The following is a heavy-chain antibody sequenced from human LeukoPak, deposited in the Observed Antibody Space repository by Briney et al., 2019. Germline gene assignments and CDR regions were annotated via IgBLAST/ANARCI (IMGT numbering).Heavy chain of an antibody. Sequence: ASVKVSCKASGYTFTSYDINWVRQATGQGLEWMGWMNPNSGNTGYAQEFQGRVTMTRNTSISTAYMELSSLRSEDTAVYYCARGGDVSIAAAHDYWGQGTLVTVSS. D-gene: IGHD6-13*01. V-gene: IGHV1-8*01. CDR3: ARGGDVSIAAAHDY. CDR2: MNPNSGNT. CDR1: GYTFTSYD. J-gene: IGHJ4*02.